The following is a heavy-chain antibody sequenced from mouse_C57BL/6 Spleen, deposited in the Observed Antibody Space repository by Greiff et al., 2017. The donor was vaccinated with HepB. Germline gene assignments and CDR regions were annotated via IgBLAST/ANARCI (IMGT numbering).Heavy chain of an antibody. CDR2: ISYDGSN. J-gene: IGHJ4*01. D-gene: IGHD2-1*01. CDR3: ARGGIYYGNYLYYAMDY. Sequence: EVKLMESGPGLVKPSQSLSLTCSVTGYSITSGYYWNWIRQFPGNKLEWMGYISYDGSNNYNPSLKNRISITRDTSKNQFFLKLNSVTTEDTATYYCARGGIYYGNYLYYAMDYWGQGTSVTVSS. CDR1: GYSITSGYY. V-gene: IGHV3-6*01.